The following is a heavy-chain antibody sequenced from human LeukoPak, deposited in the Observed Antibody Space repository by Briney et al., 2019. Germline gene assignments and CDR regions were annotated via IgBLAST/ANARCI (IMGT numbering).Heavy chain of an antibody. Sequence: ASVKVSCKASGYTFTGYYIHWVRQAPGQGLEWMGWINPNSGDTNYAQKLQGRVTMTTDTSTSTAYMELRSLRSDDTAVYYCARDRRGYSYAYYFDYWGQGTLVTVSS. CDR3: ARDRRGYSYAYYFDY. J-gene: IGHJ4*02. D-gene: IGHD5-18*01. CDR2: INPNSGDT. CDR1: GYTFTGYY. V-gene: IGHV1-2*02.